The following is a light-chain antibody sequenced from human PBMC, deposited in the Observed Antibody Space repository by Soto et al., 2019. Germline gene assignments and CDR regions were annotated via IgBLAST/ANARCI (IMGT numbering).Light chain of an antibody. CDR1: QSVSIL. J-gene: IGKJ5*01. Sequence: EIMMTQSPPTLSASAPAFSARXRKPSQSVSILLAWYQQKPGQAPRLLIYDASNRATGIPARFSGSGSGTDFTLTISSLEPEDFAVYYCQQRSNWPPITFGQGTRLEIK. V-gene: IGKV3-11*01. CDR2: DAS. CDR3: QQRSNWPPIT.